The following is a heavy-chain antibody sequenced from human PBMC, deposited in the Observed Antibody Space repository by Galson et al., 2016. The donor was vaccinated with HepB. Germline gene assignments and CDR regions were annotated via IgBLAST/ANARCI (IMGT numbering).Heavy chain of an antibody. CDR3: AKDQKRRLLSPITVAGTDY. D-gene: IGHD6-19*01. J-gene: IGHJ4*02. CDR1: GFTFSSYG. CDR2: ISYDGSKK. Sequence: SLRLSCAVSGFTFSSYGMHWVRQAPGKGLEWVAVISYDGSKKYYADSVRGRFTISRDNSKNTLYLQMSRLRVEDTAVYYCAKDQKRRLLSPITVAGTDYWGQGTLVTVSS. V-gene: IGHV3-30*18.